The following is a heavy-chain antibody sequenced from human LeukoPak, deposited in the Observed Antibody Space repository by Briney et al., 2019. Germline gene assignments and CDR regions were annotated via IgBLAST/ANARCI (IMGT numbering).Heavy chain of an antibody. CDR3: ARGGGPEYFQH. V-gene: IGHV4-59*01. Sequence: SSETLSLTCTVSGGSISSYYWSWIRQPPGKGLEWIGYIYYSGSTNYNPSLKSRVTTSVDTSKNQFSLKLSSVTAADTAVYYCARGGGPEYFQHWGQGTLVTVSS. CDR1: GGSISSYY. CDR2: IYYSGST. J-gene: IGHJ1*01. D-gene: IGHD2-15*01.